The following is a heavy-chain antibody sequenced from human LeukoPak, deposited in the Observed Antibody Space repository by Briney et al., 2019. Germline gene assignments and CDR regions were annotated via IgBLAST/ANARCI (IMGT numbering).Heavy chain of an antibody. CDR1: GFTFSSYG. CDR2: IRYDGSNK. J-gene: IGHJ4*02. V-gene: IGHV3-30*02. CDR3: ARELGVLLWFGELLGYDGYYFDY. D-gene: IGHD3-10*01. Sequence: GGSLRLSCAASGFTFSSYGMHWVRQAPGKGLEWVAFIRYDGSNKYYADSVKGRFTISRDNSKNTLYLQMNSLRAEDTAVYYCARELGVLLWFGELLGYDGYYFDYWGQGTLVTVSS.